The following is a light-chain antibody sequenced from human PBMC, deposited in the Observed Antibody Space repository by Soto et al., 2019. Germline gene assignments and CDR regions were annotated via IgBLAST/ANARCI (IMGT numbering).Light chain of an antibody. CDR3: QQSYSIPWT. Sequence: DIQLTQSPSSLSASVGDRVTITCLVSQGISSYLNWYQQKPGKAPKVLIYAASSLQSGVPSRFSGSGSGTDFTLTISSLQPEDFATYYCQQSYSIPWTFGQGTMVDI. CDR1: QGISSY. V-gene: IGKV1-39*01. J-gene: IGKJ1*01. CDR2: AAS.